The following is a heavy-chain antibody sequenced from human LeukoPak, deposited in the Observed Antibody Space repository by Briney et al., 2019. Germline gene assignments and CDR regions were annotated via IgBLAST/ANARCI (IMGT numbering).Heavy chain of an antibody. D-gene: IGHD4-11*01. CDR2: IYYSGST. CDR1: GGSISSYY. CDR3: ARDGGGYTVPDY. V-gene: IGHV4-59*01. Sequence: SETLSLTCTVSGGSISSYYWSWIRQPPGKGLEWIGYIYYSGSTNYNPSLKSRVTISVDTSKNQFSLKLSSVTAADTAVYYCARDGGGYTVPDYWGQGTLVTVSS. J-gene: IGHJ4*02.